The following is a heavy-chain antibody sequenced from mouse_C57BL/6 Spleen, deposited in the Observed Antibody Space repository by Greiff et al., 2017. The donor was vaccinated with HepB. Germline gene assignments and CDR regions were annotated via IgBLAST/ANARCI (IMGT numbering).Heavy chain of an antibody. D-gene: IGHD1-1*01. CDR1: GFTFSDYY. J-gene: IGHJ2*01. V-gene: IGHV5-16*01. CDR3: ARDYGSSGFDY. CDR2: INYDGSST. Sequence: EVQLVESEGGLVQPGSSMKLSCTASGFTFSDYYMAWVRQVPEKGLEWVANINYDGSSTYYLDSLKSRFIISRDNAKNILYLQMSSLKSEDTATYYCARDYGSSGFDYWGQGTTLTVSS.